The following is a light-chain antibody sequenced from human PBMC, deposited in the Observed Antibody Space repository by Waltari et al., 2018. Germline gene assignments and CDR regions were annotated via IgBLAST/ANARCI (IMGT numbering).Light chain of an antibody. Sequence: DSQLTQSPSFLSAAVGDRVTVTCRASQVITSHLAWYQQKPGKAPKLLIYAASTLNSGVPSRFSGSGSGTEFTLTINSLQPEDFATYYCQHLNSYPPFSFGPGTKVDIK. J-gene: IGKJ3*01. CDR3: QHLNSYPPFS. CDR1: QVITSH. CDR2: AAS. V-gene: IGKV1-9*01.